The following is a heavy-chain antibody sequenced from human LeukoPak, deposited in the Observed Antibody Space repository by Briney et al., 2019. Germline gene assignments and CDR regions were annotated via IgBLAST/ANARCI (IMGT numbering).Heavy chain of an antibody. CDR1: AGACSGYY. Sequence: SQTLSLTCAVYAGACSGYYWSWIRQPPGQGLKWIGEINHSGSTNYNPSLKSRVTISVDTSKNQFSLKLSSVTAADTAVYYCARVEPAVSYNWFDPWGQGTLVTVSS. CDR3: ARVEPAVSYNWFDP. J-gene: IGHJ5*02. CDR2: INHSGST. D-gene: IGHD2-2*01. V-gene: IGHV4-34*01.